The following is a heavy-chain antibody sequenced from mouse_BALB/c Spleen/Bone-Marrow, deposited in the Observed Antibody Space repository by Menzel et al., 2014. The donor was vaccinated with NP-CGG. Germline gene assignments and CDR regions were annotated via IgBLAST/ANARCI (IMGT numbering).Heavy chain of an antibody. Sequence: VKLMEFGAELVKPGASVKLSCKTSGYTFTSYWIQWVKQRPGQGLGWIGEIFPGTGTTYYNEKFKDKATLTIDTSSSTAYMQLSSLTSEDSAVYFCARKGISTVIATAYYFDYWGQGSTLTVSS. J-gene: IGHJ2*01. V-gene: IGHV1S132*01. CDR3: ARKGISTVIATAYYFDY. CDR2: IFPGTGTT. D-gene: IGHD2-4*01. CDR1: GYTFTSYW.